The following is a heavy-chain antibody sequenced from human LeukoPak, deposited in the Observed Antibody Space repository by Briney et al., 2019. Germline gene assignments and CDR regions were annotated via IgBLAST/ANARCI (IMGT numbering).Heavy chain of an antibody. J-gene: IGHJ6*03. CDR1: GYTFTSYG. D-gene: IGHD6-19*01. CDR3: ARLPGIAVAGSGMDV. V-gene: IGHV1-18*03. Sequence: ASVKVSCKASGYTFTSYGISWVRQAPGQGLEWMGWISAYNGNTNYAQKLQGRVTMTTDTSTSTAYMELRSLRSDDMAVYYCARLPGIAVAGSGMDVWGKGTTVTVSS. CDR2: ISAYNGNT.